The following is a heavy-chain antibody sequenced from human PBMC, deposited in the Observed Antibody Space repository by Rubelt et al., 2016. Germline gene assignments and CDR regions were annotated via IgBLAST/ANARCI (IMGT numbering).Heavy chain of an antibody. Sequence: YISSSSSTTYYADSVKGRFTISRDNSKNTLYLQMNSLRAEDTAVYYCARHRPDYWGQGTLVTVSS. CDR2: ISSSSSTT. V-gene: IGHV3-48*01. J-gene: IGHJ4*02. CDR3: ARHRPDY.